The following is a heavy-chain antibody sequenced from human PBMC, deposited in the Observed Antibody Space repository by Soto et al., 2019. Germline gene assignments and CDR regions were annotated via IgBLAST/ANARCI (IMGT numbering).Heavy chain of an antibody. CDR2: IYYSGST. J-gene: IGHJ5*02. Sequence: SETLSLTCTVSGGSISSGDYYWSWIRQPPGKGLEWIGYIYYSGSTYYNPSLKSRVTISVDTSKNQFSLKLSSVTAADTAVYYCARASADIVVGNWFDPWGQGTLVTVSS. V-gene: IGHV4-30-4*01. CDR1: GGSISSGDYY. D-gene: IGHD2-2*01. CDR3: ARASADIVVGNWFDP.